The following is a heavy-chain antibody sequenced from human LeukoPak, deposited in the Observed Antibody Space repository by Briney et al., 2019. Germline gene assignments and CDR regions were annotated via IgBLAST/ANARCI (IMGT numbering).Heavy chain of an antibody. CDR1: GFTFSSAW. CDR2: IKTKTDGGTT. J-gene: IGHJ4*02. CDR3: ITRPNPVGY. D-gene: IGHD1-26*01. V-gene: IGHV3-15*01. Sequence: RGSLRLSCAASGFTFSSAWMSWVRQAPGKGLEWVGRIKTKTDGGTTDYAAPVKGRFTISRDDSKDTLYLQMNSLTTEDTAVYYCITRPNPVGYWGQGTLVTVSS.